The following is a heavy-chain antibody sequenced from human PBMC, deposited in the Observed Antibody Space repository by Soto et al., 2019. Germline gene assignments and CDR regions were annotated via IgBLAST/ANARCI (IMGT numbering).Heavy chain of an antibody. CDR2: ISHDGSNK. CDR3: ARDNGIAAAGTRFDP. V-gene: IGHV3-30-3*01. Sequence: QVQLVESGGGVVQPGRSPRLSCAASGFTFSSYAMHWVRQAPGKGLEWVAVISHDGSNKYYADSVKGRFTISRDNSKNTLYLQMNSLRAEDTAVYYCARDNGIAAAGTRFDPWGQGTLVTVSS. D-gene: IGHD6-13*01. CDR1: GFTFSSYA. J-gene: IGHJ5*02.